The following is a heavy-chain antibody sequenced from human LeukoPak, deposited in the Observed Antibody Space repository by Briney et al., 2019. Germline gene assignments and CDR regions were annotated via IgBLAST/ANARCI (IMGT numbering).Heavy chain of an antibody. CDR1: GYPITRGYY. V-gene: IGHV4-38-2*02. Sequence: PSETLSLTCTVSGYPITRGYYWGWIRQPPGKGLEWIGSIYHSGSTYYNPSLKSRVVISVDTSKNQFSLKLNSVIAADTAVYYCARSGPYYYHYMDVWGKGTTVTVSS. CDR3: ARSGPYYYHYMDV. CDR2: IYHSGST. D-gene: IGHD3-10*01. J-gene: IGHJ6*03.